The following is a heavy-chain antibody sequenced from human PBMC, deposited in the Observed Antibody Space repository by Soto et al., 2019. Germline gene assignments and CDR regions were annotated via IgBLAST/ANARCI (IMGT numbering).Heavy chain of an antibody. J-gene: IGHJ6*02. CDR1: GFTFSSYG. CDR2: IWYDGSNK. CDR3: ARDPWRGSGYTYYYYYGMDV. V-gene: IGHV3-33*01. D-gene: IGHD3-10*01. Sequence: GGSLRLSCAASGFTFSSYGMHWVRQAPGKGLEWVAVIWYDGSNKYYADSVKGRFTISRDSSKNTLYLQMNSLRAEDTAVYYCARDPWRGSGYTYYYYYGMDVWGQGTTVTVSS.